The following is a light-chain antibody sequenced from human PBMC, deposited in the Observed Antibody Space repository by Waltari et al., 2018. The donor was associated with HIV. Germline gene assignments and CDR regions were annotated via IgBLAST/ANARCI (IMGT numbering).Light chain of an antibody. J-gene: IGKJ1*01. V-gene: IGKV1-5*03. CDR3: QHYNSYPWT. Sequence: DIQMTQSPSTLSASVGDRVTITCRASQSARSWLAWYQQKPGKAPNLLIYKASSLESGVPSRFSGSGSGTEFTLTISSLQPDDFATYYCQHYNSYPWTFGQGTKVEIK. CDR2: KAS. CDR1: QSARSW.